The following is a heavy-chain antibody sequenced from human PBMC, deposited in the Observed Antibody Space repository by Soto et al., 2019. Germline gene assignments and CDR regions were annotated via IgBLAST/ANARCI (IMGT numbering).Heavy chain of an antibody. J-gene: IGHJ6*02. CDR2: IVVGSGNT. D-gene: IGHD3-3*01. CDR1: GFTFTSSA. Sequence: QMQLVQSGPEVKKPGISVKVSCKASGFTFTSSAVQWVRQARGQRLEWIGWIVVGSGNTNYAQKFQERVTITRDMSTSTAYMELSSLRSEDTAVDYCAAAYDFWSGSPRLNVPTYYYYGMDVWGQGTTVTVSS. CDR3: AAAYDFWSGSPRLNVPTYYYYGMDV. V-gene: IGHV1-58*01.